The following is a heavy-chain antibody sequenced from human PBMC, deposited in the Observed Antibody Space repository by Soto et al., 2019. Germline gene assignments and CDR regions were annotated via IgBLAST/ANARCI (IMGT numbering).Heavy chain of an antibody. Sequence: SETLSLTCTVSGGSISSYYWSWIRQPAGKGLEWIGRIYNSGSTNYNPSLTSRVTMSVDTSKNQFSLKLSSVTAADTVVYYCVGYCSGGSCSRTYHYRMDVWRQGTTVTVSS. V-gene: IGHV4-4*07. CDR1: GGSISSYY. J-gene: IGHJ6*02. CDR3: VGYCSGGSCSRTYHYRMDV. CDR2: IYNSGST. D-gene: IGHD2-15*01.